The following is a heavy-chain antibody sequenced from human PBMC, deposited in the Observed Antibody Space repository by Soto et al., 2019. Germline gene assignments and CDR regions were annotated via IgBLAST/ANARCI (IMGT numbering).Heavy chain of an antibody. D-gene: IGHD2-2*02. V-gene: IGHV3-23*01. J-gene: IGHJ3*01. CDR2: VSGSGGST. Sequence: EVQLLESGGGLVQPGGSLRLSCAASGFTFSSYAMSWVRQSPGKGLEWVSAVSGSGGSTYYADSVRGRFTIARDDSTNTVFLQMNSLRAEETAIYFWAKEPEEQLLYLARKSDAFDFWGPGTMVTVSS. CDR3: AKEPEEQLLYLARKSDAFDF. CDR1: GFTFSSYA.